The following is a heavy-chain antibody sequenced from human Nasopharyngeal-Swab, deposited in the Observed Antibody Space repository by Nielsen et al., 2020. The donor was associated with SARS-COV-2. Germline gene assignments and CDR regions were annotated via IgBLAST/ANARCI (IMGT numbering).Heavy chain of an antibody. J-gene: IGHJ6*03. V-gene: IGHV3-7*01. CDR3: ARATIVATIFGYYYYYYMDV. CDR2: IKQDGSEK. Sequence: GGSLRLSCAASGFTFSSYGMSWVRQAPGKGLEWVANIKQDGSEKYYVDSVKGRFTTSRDNAQNSLYLQMTSLRAEDTAVYYCARATIVATIFGYYYYYYMDVWGKGTTVTVSS. D-gene: IGHD5-12*01. CDR1: GFTFSSYG.